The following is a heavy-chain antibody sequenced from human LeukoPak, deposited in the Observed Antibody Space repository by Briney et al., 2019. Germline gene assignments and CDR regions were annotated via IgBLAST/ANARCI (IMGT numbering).Heavy chain of an antibody. J-gene: IGHJ4*02. V-gene: IGHV3-48*02. Sequence: GGSLRLSCAASGFTFSSYGMSWVRQAPGKGLEWLSHISSSSSTIYYADSVKGRFTISRGNADNSLYLQMKSLRDEDTAVYYCARRACGGDCYYLDYWGQGTLVTVSS. D-gene: IGHD2-21*02. CDR1: GFTFSSYG. CDR2: ISSSSSTI. CDR3: ARRACGGDCYYLDY.